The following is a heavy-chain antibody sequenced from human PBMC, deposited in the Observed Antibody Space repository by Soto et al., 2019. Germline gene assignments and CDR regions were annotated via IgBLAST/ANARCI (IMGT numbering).Heavy chain of an antibody. Sequence: QVQLQQWGAGLLKPSETLSLTCAVYGGSFSGYYWSWIRQPPGRGLEWIGEINHSGSTNYNPSLKSRVTISVDTSNNQFSLKLSSVTAADTAVYYCASPKTTVTTPDAFDIWGQGTMVTVSS. V-gene: IGHV4-34*01. CDR1: GGSFSGYY. D-gene: IGHD4-17*01. CDR2: INHSGST. J-gene: IGHJ3*02. CDR3: ASPKTTVTTPDAFDI.